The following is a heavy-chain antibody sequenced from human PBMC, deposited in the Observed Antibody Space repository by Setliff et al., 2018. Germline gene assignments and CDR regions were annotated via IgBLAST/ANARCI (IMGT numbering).Heavy chain of an antibody. D-gene: IGHD5-18*01. CDR2: IRGRTDNYAT. CDR1: GFSFSGSA. Sequence: GGSLSLSCAASGFSFSGSAVYWVRQASVKGLEWIGRIRGRTDNYATAYAASVRGRFTISRDDSKNTAYLQMNSLKTEDTAVYYCTFARDGYDVFDIWGQGTMVTVSS. CDR3: TFARDGYDVFDI. J-gene: IGHJ3*02. V-gene: IGHV3-73*01.